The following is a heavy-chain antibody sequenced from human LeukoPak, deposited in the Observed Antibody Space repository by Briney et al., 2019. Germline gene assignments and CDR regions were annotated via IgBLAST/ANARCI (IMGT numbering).Heavy chain of an antibody. V-gene: IGHV3-30*03. J-gene: IGHJ4*02. CDR3: ARRIAAAAAPYYFDY. CDR1: GFTFSSYG. CDR2: ISYDGSNT. D-gene: IGHD6-13*01. Sequence: GGSLRLSCAASGFTFSSYGMHWVRQAPGKGLEWVAVISYDGSNTYYADSVEGRFTISRDNAKNTLYLQMNSLRAEDTAVYYCARRIAAAAAPYYFDYWGQGTLVTVSS.